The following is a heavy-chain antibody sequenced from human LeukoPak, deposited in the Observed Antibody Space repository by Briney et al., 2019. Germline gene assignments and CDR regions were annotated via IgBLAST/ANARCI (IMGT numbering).Heavy chain of an antibody. CDR3: ARHASGSYNNFRH. CDR1: GGSISNSNYY. CDR2: IYSSGNT. J-gene: IGHJ1*01. V-gene: IGHV4-39*01. D-gene: IGHD1-26*01. Sequence: KPSETLSLTCIVSGGSISNSNYYWGWIRQPPGKGLEWIGSIYSSGNTYYNPSLKSRVTMSVDTSKDQFSLNLSFVTAADTAVYYCARHASGSYNNFRHWSQGTLVTVSS.